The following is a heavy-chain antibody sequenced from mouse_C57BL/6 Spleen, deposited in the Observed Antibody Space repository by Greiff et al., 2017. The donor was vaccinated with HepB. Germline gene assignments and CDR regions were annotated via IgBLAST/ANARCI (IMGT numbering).Heavy chain of an antibody. V-gene: IGHV1-19*01. D-gene: IGHD1-1*01. CDR1: GYTFTDYY. CDR3: AIGYGSSYWYFDV. J-gene: IGHJ1*03. CDR2: INPYNGGT. Sequence: VQLQQSGPVLVKPGASVKMSCKASGYTFTDYYMNWVKQSHGKSLEWIGVINPYNGGTSYNQKFKGKATLTVDKSSSTAYMELNSLTSEDSAVYYCAIGYGSSYWYFDVWGTGTTVTVSS.